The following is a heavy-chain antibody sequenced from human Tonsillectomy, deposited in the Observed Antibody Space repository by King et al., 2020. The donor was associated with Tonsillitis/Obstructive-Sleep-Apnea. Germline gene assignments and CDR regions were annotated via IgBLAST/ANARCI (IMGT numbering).Heavy chain of an antibody. V-gene: IGHV3-74*01. CDR1: GFTFSSYW. Sequence: VQLVESGGGLVQPGGSLRLSCAASGFTFSSYWIHWVRQAPGKGLVWVSRINSDGSSTSYADSVKGRFTISRDNAKNTLYLQMNSLRAEETAVYYCARVPYEYDILTGYPYASYYFDYWGQGTLVTVSS. D-gene: IGHD3-9*01. CDR3: ARVPYEYDILTGYPYASYYFDY. J-gene: IGHJ4*02. CDR2: INSDGSST.